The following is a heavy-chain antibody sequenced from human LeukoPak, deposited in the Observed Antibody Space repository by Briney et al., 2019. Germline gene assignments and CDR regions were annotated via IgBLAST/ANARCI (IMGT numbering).Heavy chain of an antibody. D-gene: IGHD1-26*01. CDR2: ISAYNSNT. CDR3: AREVGRGFDY. J-gene: IGHJ4*02. CDR1: GYTFTGYY. V-gene: IGHV1-18*04. Sequence: GASMKVSCKASGYTFTGYYMHWVRQAPGQGLEWMGWISAYNSNTHYAQKLQGRVTMTTDTSTSTAYMEVRSLRSDDTAVYYCAREVGRGFDYWGQGTLVTVSS.